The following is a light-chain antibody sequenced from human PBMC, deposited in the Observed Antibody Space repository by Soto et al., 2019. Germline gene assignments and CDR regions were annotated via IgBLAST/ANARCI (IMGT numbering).Light chain of an antibody. CDR1: SSDVGSSNL. V-gene: IGLV2-23*01. Sequence: QSVLTQPASVSGSPGQSITISCTGTSSDVGSSNLVSWYQQHPGKAPKVMIYEGTQRPSGVSNRFSGSKSGNTASLTISGLQAEDEADYYCCSFAGSSTYVFGNGTKLTVL. J-gene: IGLJ1*01. CDR3: CSFAGSSTYV. CDR2: EGT.